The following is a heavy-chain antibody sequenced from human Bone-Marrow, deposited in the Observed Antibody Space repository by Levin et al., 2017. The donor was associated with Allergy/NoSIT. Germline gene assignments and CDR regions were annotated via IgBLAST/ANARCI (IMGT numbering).Heavy chain of an antibody. J-gene: IGHJ4*02. Sequence: ETLSLTCAASGFTFSSYWMSWVRQAPGKGLEWVANIKQDGSEKYYVDSVKGRFTISRDNAKNSLYLQMNSLRAEDTAVYYCARDLNWNYGVEFDYWGQGTLVTVSS. CDR1: GFTFSSYW. D-gene: IGHD1-7*01. CDR2: IKQDGSEK. CDR3: ARDLNWNYGVEFDY. V-gene: IGHV3-7*01.